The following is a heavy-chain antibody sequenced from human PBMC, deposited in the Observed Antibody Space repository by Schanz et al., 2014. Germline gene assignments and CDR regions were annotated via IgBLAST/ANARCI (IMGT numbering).Heavy chain of an antibody. CDR2: INPSSGTT. D-gene: IGHD3-9*01. CDR3: ARETTIITGGDFDG. J-gene: IGHJ3*01. Sequence: QGQLVQSGAEVKKPGASVKVSCKASGYTFTSYGITWVRQAPGQGLEWMGKINPSSGTTRIAQNFQGRLTVTRDTSTSTVNMELSSLRSDDTAVYYGARETTIITGGDFDGWGQGTMVTVSS. V-gene: IGHV1-46*01. CDR1: GYTFTSYG.